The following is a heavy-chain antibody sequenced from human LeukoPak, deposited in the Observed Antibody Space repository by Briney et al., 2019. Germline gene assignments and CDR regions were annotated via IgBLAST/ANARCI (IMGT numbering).Heavy chain of an antibody. CDR1: GFTFSSYE. CDR3: ARDRAYDSTSYTYYYYYYMDV. CDR2: ISSSGSTI. D-gene: IGHD6-6*01. J-gene: IGHJ6*03. Sequence: PGGSLRLSCAASGFTFSSYEMNWVRQAPGKGLEWVSYISSSGSTIYYADSVKGRFTISRDNAKNSLYLQMNSLRAEDTAVFYCARDRAYDSTSYTYYYYYYMDVWGKGTTVTISS. V-gene: IGHV3-48*03.